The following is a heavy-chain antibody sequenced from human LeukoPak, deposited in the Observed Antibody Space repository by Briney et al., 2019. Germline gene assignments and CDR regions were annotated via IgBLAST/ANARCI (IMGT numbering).Heavy chain of an antibody. V-gene: IGHV3-23*01. CDR2: ISGSGGST. CDR3: VKIPDYGSGSYSPFDY. D-gene: IGHD3-10*01. CDR1: GFTFSSYA. Sequence: GGSLRLSCAASGFTFSSYAMSWVRQAPGKGLEWVSTISGSGGSTYYADSVKGRFTISRDNSKNTLYLQMNSLRAEDTAVYYCVKIPDYGSGSYSPFDYWGQGTLVTVSS. J-gene: IGHJ4*02.